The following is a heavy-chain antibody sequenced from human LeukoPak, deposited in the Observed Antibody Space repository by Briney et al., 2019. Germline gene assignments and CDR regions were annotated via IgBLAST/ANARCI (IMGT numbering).Heavy chain of an antibody. Sequence: GGSLRPSCAASGFTFSSYSMNWVRQAPGKGLEWVSYISSSSGTIYYADSVKGRFTISRDNAKNSLYLQMNSLTDEDTAVYYCARGQNWKDYWGQGTLVTVSS. J-gene: IGHJ4*02. CDR3: ARGQNWKDY. D-gene: IGHD1-1*01. V-gene: IGHV3-48*02. CDR1: GFTFSSYS. CDR2: ISSSSGTI.